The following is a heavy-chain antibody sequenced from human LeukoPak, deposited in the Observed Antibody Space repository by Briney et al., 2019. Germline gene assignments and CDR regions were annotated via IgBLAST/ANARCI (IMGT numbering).Heavy chain of an antibody. CDR1: GFTFSSYD. CDR2: ISSGGSSI. V-gene: IGHV3-48*03. J-gene: IGHJ2*01. D-gene: IGHD2/OR15-2a*01. Sequence: GGSLRLSCAASGFTFSSYDMNWVRQAPGKGLEWISYISSGGSSIYYADSVKGRFTISRDNSKNTLYLQMNSLRAEDTALYYCAKDHIIYGSTGFFDLWGRGTLITVSS. CDR3: AKDHIIYGSTGFFDL.